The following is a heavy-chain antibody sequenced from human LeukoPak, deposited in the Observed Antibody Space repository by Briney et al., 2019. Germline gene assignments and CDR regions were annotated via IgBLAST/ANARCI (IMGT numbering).Heavy chain of an antibody. J-gene: IGHJ1*01. D-gene: IGHD6-13*01. CDR3: ATIAAAGTLDFQH. V-gene: IGHV3-11*01. CDR1: GFTFSDYY. Sequence: GRSLRPSCAAAGFTFSDYYMSWISQAPGKGLEWVSYISSSGSTIYYADSVKGRFTISRDNAKNSLYLQMNSLRAEDTAVYYCATIAAAGTLDFQHWGQGTLVTVSS. CDR2: ISSSGSTI.